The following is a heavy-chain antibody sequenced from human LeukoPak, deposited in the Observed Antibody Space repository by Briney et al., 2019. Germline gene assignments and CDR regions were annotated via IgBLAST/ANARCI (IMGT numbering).Heavy chain of an antibody. J-gene: IGHJ4*02. Sequence: GGSLRLSCAASGFTFSSYSMNWVRQAPGKGLEWVSSISTSSSYIHYADSVKGRFTISRDNAKNSLYLQMNSLRAEDTAVYYCSRGTWNTPGEQGPFDYGAQEPLVTVSS. CDR1: GFTFSSYS. CDR3: SRGTWNTPGEQGPFDY. V-gene: IGHV3-21*01. D-gene: IGHD1-1*01. CDR2: ISTSSSYI.